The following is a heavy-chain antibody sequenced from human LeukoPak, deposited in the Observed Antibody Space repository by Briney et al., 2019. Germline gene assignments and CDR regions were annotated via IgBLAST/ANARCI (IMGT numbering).Heavy chain of an antibody. Sequence: TGGSLRLSCAASGFTFPNYWMSWVRQAPGKGLEWVANIRQDGSEKFYVYSVKGRFTISRDNDKSSPYLQMNSPRGDDAAEYFGSRVGGTWELILWGQGTLVTVS. CDR2: IRQDGSEK. D-gene: IGHD2-15*01. CDR3: SRVGGTWELIL. V-gene: IGHV3-7*01. J-gene: IGHJ4*02. CDR1: GFTFPNYW.